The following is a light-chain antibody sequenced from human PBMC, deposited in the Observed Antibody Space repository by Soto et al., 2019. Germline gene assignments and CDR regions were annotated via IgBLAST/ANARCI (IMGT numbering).Light chain of an antibody. CDR1: QRVSTF. CDR3: QQSHNWPRT. Sequence: EIVLTQSPATLSSPPGERATLSCRASQRVSTFLAWYQQRPGQAPRLLSSEASNRGTGISARFSGSGSGTDFTLTISSLEPEDFAVYYCQQSHNWPRTFGQGANV. CDR2: EAS. V-gene: IGKV3-11*01. J-gene: IGKJ1*01.